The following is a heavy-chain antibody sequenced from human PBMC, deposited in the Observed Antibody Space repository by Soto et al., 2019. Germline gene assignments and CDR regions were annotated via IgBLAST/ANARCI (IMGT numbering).Heavy chain of an antibody. CDR3: AKGLRPWNHMDA. Sequence: EVQLLESVGGFVQPGGSLRLSGAASGFTFSTFAMTWVRQAPGKGLEWVSSISASGTHTYHADSGRGRFTISRDDSINTLYLQLNSLRGGDTAVYYCAKGLRPWNHMDAWGRGTTVTVSS. CDR1: GFTFSTFA. CDR2: ISASGTHT. J-gene: IGHJ6*03. V-gene: IGHV3-23*01. D-gene: IGHD1-1*01.